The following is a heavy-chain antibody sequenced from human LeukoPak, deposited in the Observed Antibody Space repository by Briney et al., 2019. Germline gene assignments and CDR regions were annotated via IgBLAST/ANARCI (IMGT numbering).Heavy chain of an antibody. V-gene: IGHV3-23*01. D-gene: IGHD3-22*01. CDR1: GFTFSSYA. Sequence: PGGSLRLSCAASGFTFSSYAMSWVRQAPGEGLEWVSAISGSGGSTYYADSVKGRFTISRDNSKNTLYLQMNSLRAEDTAVYYCATHYYDSSAPVNWGQGTLVTVSS. CDR2: ISGSGGST. J-gene: IGHJ4*02. CDR3: ATHYYDSSAPVN.